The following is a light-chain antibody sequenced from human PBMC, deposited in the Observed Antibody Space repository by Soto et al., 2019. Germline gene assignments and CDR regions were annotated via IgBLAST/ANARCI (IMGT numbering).Light chain of an antibody. V-gene: IGKV3-15*01. CDR1: QSVSSN. J-gene: IGKJ1*01. CDR2: GAS. CDR3: QQYNSYSRT. Sequence: EIVMTQSPATLSVSPGERATLSCRASQSVSSNLAWYQQKPGQAPSLLIYGASTRATGTPARFSGSGSGTEFTLTISSLQPDDFATYYCQQYNSYSRTFGQGTKVDI.